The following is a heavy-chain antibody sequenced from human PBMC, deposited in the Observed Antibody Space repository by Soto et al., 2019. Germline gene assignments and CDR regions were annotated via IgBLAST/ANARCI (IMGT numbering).Heavy chain of an antibody. J-gene: IGHJ4*02. CDR3: AKGHRFYYDSSGYYYPPFDY. CDR1: GFTFSKYA. V-gene: IGHV3-23*01. CDR2: ISGNGGST. Sequence: LRLSCAASGFTFSKYAMNWVRQAPGKGLEWVSAISGNGGSTYYADSVKGRFTISRDNSKNTLYLQMNRLRAEDTAVYYCAKGHRFYYDSSGYYYPPFDYWGQGTLVT. D-gene: IGHD3-22*01.